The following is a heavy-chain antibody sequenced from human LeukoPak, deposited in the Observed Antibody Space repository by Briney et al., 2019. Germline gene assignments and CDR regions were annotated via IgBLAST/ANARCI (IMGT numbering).Heavy chain of an antibody. CDR2: FDPEDGET. Sequence: ASVKVSCKVSGYTLTELSMHWVRQAAGKGLEWMGGFDPEDGETIYAQKFQGRVTMTEDTSTDTAYMELGSLRCEDMAVYYCATGNLFDYFDYWGQGTLVTVSS. CDR1: GYTLTELS. CDR3: ATGNLFDYFDY. D-gene: IGHD3-16*01. J-gene: IGHJ4*02. V-gene: IGHV1-24*01.